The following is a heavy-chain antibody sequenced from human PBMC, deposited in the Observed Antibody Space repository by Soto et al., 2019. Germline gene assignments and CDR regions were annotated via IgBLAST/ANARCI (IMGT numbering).Heavy chain of an antibody. CDR2: INAGNGDT. D-gene: IGHD4-17*01. CDR3: ARGSYAHGDYTFDYYYMDV. Sequence: QVQLVQSGAEVEKPGASVKVSCKASGYTFSTFAIHWVRHAPGQRPEWMGWINAGNGDTKYSQKFQDRITNTRDTSASTTYMDLSSLRSEDTAVYFCARGSYAHGDYTFDYYYMDVWGKGTTVTVSS. CDR1: GYTFSTFA. J-gene: IGHJ6*03. V-gene: IGHV1-3*01.